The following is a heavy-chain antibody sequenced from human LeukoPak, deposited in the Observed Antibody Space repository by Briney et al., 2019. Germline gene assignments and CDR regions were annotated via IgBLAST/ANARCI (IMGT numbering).Heavy chain of an antibody. D-gene: IGHD6-13*01. J-gene: IGHJ4*02. V-gene: IGHV4-34*01. Sequence: SETLSLTCAVYGGSFSGYYWSWIRQPPGKGLEWIGEINHSGSTNYNPSLKSRVTISVDTPKNQFSLKLSSVTAADTAVYYCARDRPPSGSSSWPFPRVSFAEFDYWGQGTLVTVSS. CDR3: ARDRPPSGSSSWPFPRVSFAEFDY. CDR1: GGSFSGYY. CDR2: INHSGST.